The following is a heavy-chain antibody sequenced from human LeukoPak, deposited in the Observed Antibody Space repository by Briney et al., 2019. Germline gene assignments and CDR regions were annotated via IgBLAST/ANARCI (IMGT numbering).Heavy chain of an antibody. D-gene: IGHD3-3*01. CDR2: IRYDGSNK. CDR3: AKLGGLRFLEWLPHDAFDI. J-gene: IGHJ3*02. Sequence: PGGSLRLSCAASGFTFSSYGMHWVRQAPGKGLEWVAFIRYDGSNKYYADSVKGRFTISRDNSKNTLYLQMNSLRAEDTAVYYCAKLGGLRFLEWLPHDAFDIWGQGTMVTVSS. CDR1: GFTFSSYG. V-gene: IGHV3-30*02.